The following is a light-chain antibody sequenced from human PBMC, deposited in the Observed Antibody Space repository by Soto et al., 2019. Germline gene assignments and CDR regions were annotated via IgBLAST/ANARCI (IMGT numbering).Light chain of an antibody. CDR2: RNN. Sequence: SVLTQPPSASGTPGQSVTISCSGSSSNIGSNTVNWYQQLPGTAPKLLIYRNNQRPSGVPDRFSGSKSGTSASLAISGLQSEDEADYYCAAWDDSLNGRVFGGGTKVTVL. CDR1: SSNIGSNT. V-gene: IGLV1-44*01. CDR3: AAWDDSLNGRV. J-gene: IGLJ3*02.